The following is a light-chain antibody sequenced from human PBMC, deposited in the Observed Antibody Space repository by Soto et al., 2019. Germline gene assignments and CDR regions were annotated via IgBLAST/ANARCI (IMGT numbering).Light chain of an antibody. V-gene: IGKV2-28*01. CDR1: QSLLHSNGYNY. J-gene: IGKJ1*01. Sequence: DIVMTQSPLSLPVTPGEPASISCRSSQSLLHSNGYNYLDWYLQKPGQSPQLLIYLGSNRASAVPDRFSGSGSDTDFTLKISRVEAEDVGVYYCMQALQTPWTFGQGTKVEIK. CDR2: LGS. CDR3: MQALQTPWT.